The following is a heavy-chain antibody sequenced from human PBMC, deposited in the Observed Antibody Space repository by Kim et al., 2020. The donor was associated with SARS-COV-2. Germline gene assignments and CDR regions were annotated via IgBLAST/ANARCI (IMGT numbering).Heavy chain of an antibody. D-gene: IGHD6-19*01. Sequence: PPLKSRVTMSVDTSKNQFSLKLSSVTAADTAVYYCARVLSSGWTDWYFDLWGRGTLVTVSS. CDR3: ARVLSSGWTDWYFDL. J-gene: IGHJ2*01. V-gene: IGHV4-4*07.